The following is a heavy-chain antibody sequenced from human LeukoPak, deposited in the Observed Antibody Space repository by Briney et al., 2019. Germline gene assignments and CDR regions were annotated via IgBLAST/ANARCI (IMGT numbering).Heavy chain of an antibody. CDR2: VKKDESEK. J-gene: IGHJ6*04. CDR3: AELGITMIGGV. CDR1: GFTFSNNR. D-gene: IGHD3-10*02. V-gene: IGHV3-7*01. Sequence: AGTLSLTCAASGFTFSNNRMSWVRHAQGQGREWVANVKKDESEKNYVDSVKGRLTISRDNATSSAYLQMNSLRAEDTGVYYCAELGITMIGGVWGKGTTVTISS.